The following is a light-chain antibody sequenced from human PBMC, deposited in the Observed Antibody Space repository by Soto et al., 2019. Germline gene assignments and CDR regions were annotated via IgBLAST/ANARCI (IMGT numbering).Light chain of an antibody. Sequence: DIQMTQSPSTLSGSVGDRVTITCRASETLRGWLAWYQQKPGTAPRLLIFKASILNSGVSSRFSGSGYATDFTLTIRNLQPDDCATYYCQHYNGYPITFGGGTKVDIK. CDR2: KAS. V-gene: IGKV1-5*03. CDR1: ETLRGW. J-gene: IGKJ4*01. CDR3: QHYNGYPIT.